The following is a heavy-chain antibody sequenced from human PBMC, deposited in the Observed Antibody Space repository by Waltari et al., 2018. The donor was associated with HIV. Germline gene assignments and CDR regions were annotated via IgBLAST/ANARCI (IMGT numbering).Heavy chain of an antibody. J-gene: IGHJ4*02. CDR2: VGKDGSNI. Sequence: QVQLAEFGGRVVRPGESLRLSCATLEFSLSKHDMHWVRQAPGRGLEWVAFVGKDGSNIYYADSVKGRFTVSRDNSQNTLYLQMSSLRQDDTAVYFCARDRGYKSGWYQVRGALDSWGQGTLVTVSS. V-gene: IGHV3-30*02. CDR3: ARDRGYKSGWYQVRGALDS. D-gene: IGHD6-19*01. CDR1: EFSLSKHD.